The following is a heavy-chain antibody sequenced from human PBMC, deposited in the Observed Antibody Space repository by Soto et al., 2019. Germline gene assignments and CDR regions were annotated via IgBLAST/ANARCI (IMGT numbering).Heavy chain of an antibody. CDR3: AKDIVKYTYGACDY. CDR1: GFTFSSYG. D-gene: IGHD5-18*01. Sequence: GGSLRLSCAASGFTFSSYGMYWVRQAPGKGLEWVAAILYDGSNNYHADSVKGRFTISRDNSKNTLYLQLNSLRTEDTAVYYCAKDIVKYTYGACDYWGQGVLVTVSS. V-gene: IGHV3-30*18. CDR2: ILYDGSNN. J-gene: IGHJ4*02.